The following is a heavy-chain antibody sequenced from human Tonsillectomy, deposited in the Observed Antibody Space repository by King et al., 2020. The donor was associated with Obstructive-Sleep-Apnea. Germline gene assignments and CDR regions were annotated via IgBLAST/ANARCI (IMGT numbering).Heavy chain of an antibody. J-gene: IGHJ4*02. D-gene: IGHD1-26*01. CDR2: MNPNSGNT. V-gene: IGHV1-8*01. Sequence: QLVQSGTEVKKPGASVRVSCKASGYTFTSYDINWVRQATGQGLEWMGWMNPNSGNTGYAQKFQGRVTMTRNTSINTAYMELTSLRSEYTAVYYCARGLNRELQGSFVDSWGQGTLVTVSP. CDR3: ARGLNRELQGSFVDS. CDR1: GYTFTSYD.